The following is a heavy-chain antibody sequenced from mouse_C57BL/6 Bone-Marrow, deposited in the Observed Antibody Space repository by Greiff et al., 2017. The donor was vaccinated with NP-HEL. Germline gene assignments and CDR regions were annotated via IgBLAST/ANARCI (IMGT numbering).Heavy chain of an antibody. Sequence: VQLQQSGAELARPGTSVKVSCKASGYAFTNYLIEWVKQRPGQGLEWIGVINPGSGGTNYNEKFKGKATLTADKSSSTAYMQLSSLTSEDSAVYFCARGTVVVPFDYWGQGTTLTVSS. V-gene: IGHV1-54*01. CDR2: INPGSGGT. CDR1: GYAFTNYL. CDR3: ARGTVVVPFDY. J-gene: IGHJ2*01. D-gene: IGHD1-1*01.